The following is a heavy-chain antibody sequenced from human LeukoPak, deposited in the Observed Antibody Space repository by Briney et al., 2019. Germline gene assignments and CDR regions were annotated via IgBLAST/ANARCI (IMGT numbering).Heavy chain of an antibody. CDR3: ARDPHDYYDSSGYYYGGDFDY. Sequence: GGSLRLSCEVSGFTVSNNYMSWVRQAPGKGLKWVSVIYSGGSTNYADSVKGRFTNSRDNSKNTLYLQMNSLRAEDTAVYYCARDPHDYYDSSGYYYGGDFDYWGQGTLVTVSS. CDR2: IYSGGST. V-gene: IGHV3-66*01. D-gene: IGHD3-22*01. J-gene: IGHJ4*02. CDR1: GFTVSNNY.